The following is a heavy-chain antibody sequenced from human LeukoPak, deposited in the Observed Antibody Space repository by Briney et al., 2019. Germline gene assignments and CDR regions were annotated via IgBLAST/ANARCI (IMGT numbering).Heavy chain of an antibody. J-gene: IGHJ4*02. CDR1: GYTFTGYY. D-gene: IGHD3-22*01. V-gene: IGHV1-2*02. CDR2: INPNSGGT. Sequence: ASVKVSCTASGYTFTGYYMHWVRQAPGQGLEWMGWINPNSGGTNYAQKFQGRVTMTRDTSISTAYMELSRLRSDDTAVYYCARDFTDRRHAPFDYWGQGTLVTVSS. CDR3: ARDFTDRRHAPFDY.